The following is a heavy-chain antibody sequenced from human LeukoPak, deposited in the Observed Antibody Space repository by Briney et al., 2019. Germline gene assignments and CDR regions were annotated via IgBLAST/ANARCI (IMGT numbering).Heavy chain of an antibody. D-gene: IGHD3-10*01. V-gene: IGHV4-34*01. CDR2: MNNSGTT. Sequence: SETLSLTCAVYNGSFSGYFWTWIRRPPGKGPEWIGEMNNSGTTYYNPSLNGRVTISRDTSTMHFSLKINSVTAADTAMYYCARGGTTYYSGSGTHPWGQGTLVIVSS. J-gene: IGHJ5*02. CDR3: ARGGTTYYSGSGTHP. CDR1: NGSFSGYF.